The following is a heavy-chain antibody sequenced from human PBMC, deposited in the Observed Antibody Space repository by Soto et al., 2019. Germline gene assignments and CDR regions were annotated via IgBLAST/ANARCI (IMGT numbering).Heavy chain of an antibody. CDR2: TYYRSKWYN. D-gene: IGHD2-8*01. J-gene: IGHJ4*02. CDR1: GDSDSSNIAA. CDR3: AREVDCTNGVCYNDY. V-gene: IGHV6-1*01. Sequence: PSQTLSLTCAISGDSDSSNIAAWNWIRQSPSRGLEWLGRTYYRSKWYNDYAVSVKSRITINPDTSKNQFSLQLNSVTPEDTAVYYCAREVDCTNGVCYNDYWGQGTLVTVSS.